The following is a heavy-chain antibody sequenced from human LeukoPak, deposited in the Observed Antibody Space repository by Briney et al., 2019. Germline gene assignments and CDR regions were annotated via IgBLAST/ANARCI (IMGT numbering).Heavy chain of an antibody. J-gene: IGHJ2*01. CDR1: GGSFSGYY. D-gene: IGHD3-22*01. V-gene: IGHV4-34*01. CDR3: ARRKNYYDSSGYRSYWYFDL. CDR2: IKHSGST. Sequence: SETLSLTCAVYGGSFSGYYWSWIRQPPGKGLEWIGEIKHSGSTNYNPSLKSRVTISVDTSKNQFSLKLSSVTAADTAVYYCARRKNYYDSSGYRSYWYFDLWGRGTLVTVSS.